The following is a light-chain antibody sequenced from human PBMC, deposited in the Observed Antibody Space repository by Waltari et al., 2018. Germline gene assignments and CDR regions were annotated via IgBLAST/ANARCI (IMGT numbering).Light chain of an antibody. V-gene: IGKV3-20*01. CDR3: QQYDDLVS. CDR1: QSVRGQC. CDR2: GAS. J-gene: IGKJ2*01. Sequence: RASQSVRGQCVAWYQHNPGQAHRLLIYGASSRASGVPDRFSGSGFGTDFTLTIARLEAEDFAVYYCQQYDDLVSFGQGTKVEIK.